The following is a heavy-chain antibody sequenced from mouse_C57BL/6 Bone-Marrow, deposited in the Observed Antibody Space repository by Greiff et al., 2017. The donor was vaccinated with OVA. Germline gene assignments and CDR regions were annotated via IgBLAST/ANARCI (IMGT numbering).Heavy chain of an antibody. D-gene: IGHD1-1*01. Sequence: QVQLKESGPGLVQPSQSLSITCTVSGFSLTSYGVHWVRQSPGKGLEWLGVIWRGGSTDYNAAFMSRLSITKDNSKSQVFFKMNSLQADDTAIYYCAKNPYYGSSYEWYFDVWGTGTTVTVSS. V-gene: IGHV2-5*01. CDR2: IWRGGST. J-gene: IGHJ1*03. CDR1: GFSLTSYG. CDR3: AKNPYYGSSYEWYFDV.